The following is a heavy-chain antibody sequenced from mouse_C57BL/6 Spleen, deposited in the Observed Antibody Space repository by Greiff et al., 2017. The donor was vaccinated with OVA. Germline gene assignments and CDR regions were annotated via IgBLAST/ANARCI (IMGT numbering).Heavy chain of an antibody. CDR2: INPYNGDT. CDR3: ARWHEDYAMDY. V-gene: IGHV1-20*01. D-gene: IGHD3-1*01. J-gene: IGHJ4*01. Sequence: VQLQQSGPELVKPGDSVKISCTASGYSFTGYFMNWVMQSHGKSLEWIGRINPYNGDTFYNQKFKGKATLTVDKSSSTAHMELRSLTSEYSAVYYCARWHEDYAMDYWGQGTSVTVSS. CDR1: GYSFTGYF.